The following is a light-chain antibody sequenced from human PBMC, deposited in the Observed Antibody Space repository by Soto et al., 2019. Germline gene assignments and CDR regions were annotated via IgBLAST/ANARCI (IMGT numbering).Light chain of an antibody. Sequence: EFVLTQSPGTLSLSPGERATLSCRASQTVRNNYLAWYQQKPGQAPRLLMSGASNRATGIPDGFTGSGSGTDFTLTISRLEPEDFAVYYCHQYGSSPPTFGQGTKV. CDR3: HQYGSSPPT. J-gene: IGKJ1*01. CDR1: QTVRNNY. CDR2: GAS. V-gene: IGKV3-20*01.